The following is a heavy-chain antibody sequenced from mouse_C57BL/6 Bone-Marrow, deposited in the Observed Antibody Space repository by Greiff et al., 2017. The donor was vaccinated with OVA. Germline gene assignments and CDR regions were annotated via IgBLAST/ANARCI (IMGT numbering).Heavy chain of an antibody. D-gene: IGHD1-1*01. CDR1: GFTFSSYA. J-gene: IGHJ2*01. V-gene: IGHV5-9-1*02. CDR2: ISSGGDYI. CDR3: TRVYVDYFDY. Sequence: EVKLVESGEGLVKPGGSLKLSCAASGFTFSSYAMSWVRQTPEKRLEWVAYISSGGDYIYYADTVQGRFTISRDNARNTLYLQMSSPKSEDTAMYYCTRVYVDYFDYWGQGTTLTVSS.